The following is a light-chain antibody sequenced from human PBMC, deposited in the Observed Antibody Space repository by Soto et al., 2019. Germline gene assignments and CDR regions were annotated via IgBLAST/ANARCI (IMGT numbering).Light chain of an antibody. V-gene: IGLV2-14*01. CDR2: EVS. Sequence: QSALTQPASVSSSPGHSITISCTGTSSDVGGYNYVSWYQRHPGKAPKLMIYEVSNRPSGVSNRFSGSKSGNTASLTISGLQAEDEADYYCSSYTSSSTLGVFGGGTKVTVL. CDR1: SSDVGGYNY. J-gene: IGLJ2*01. CDR3: SSYTSSSTLGV.